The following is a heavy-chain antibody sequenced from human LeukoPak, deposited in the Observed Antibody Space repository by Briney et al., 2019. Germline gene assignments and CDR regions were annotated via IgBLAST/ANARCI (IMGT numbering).Heavy chain of an antibody. J-gene: IGHJ4*02. CDR1: GFTFSNHW. D-gene: IGHD6-13*01. Sequence: GGSLRLSCAASGFTFSNHWMSWVRQAPGKGLEWVANIKQDGSEKYYVDSVKGRFTISRDNAKNSVYLQMDSLRAEDTAVYYCVSRIAGLGGYWGQGTLVTVSS. CDR3: VSRIAGLGGY. CDR2: IKQDGSEK. V-gene: IGHV3-7*01.